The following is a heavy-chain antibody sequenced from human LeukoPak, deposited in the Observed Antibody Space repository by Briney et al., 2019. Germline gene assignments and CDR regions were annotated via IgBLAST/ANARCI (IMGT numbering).Heavy chain of an antibody. CDR1: GGSLSSGGYS. V-gene: IGHV4-30-2*01. D-gene: IGHD4-17*01. Sequence: PSETLSLTCAVSGGSLSSGGYSWSWIRQPPGKGLEWIGYIYRSGSTYYNPSLKSRVTISVDRSKNQFSLKLSSVTAADTAVYYCARAYGDYTNYYFDYWGQGTLVTVSS. CDR3: ARAYGDYTNYYFDY. CDR2: IYRSGST. J-gene: IGHJ4*02.